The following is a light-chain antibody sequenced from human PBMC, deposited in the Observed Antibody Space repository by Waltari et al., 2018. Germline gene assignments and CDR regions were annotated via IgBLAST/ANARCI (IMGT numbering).Light chain of an antibody. CDR2: DAS. CDR3: CSYAGSYGV. V-gene: IGLV2-11*01. Sequence: QSALTQPRSVSGSPGQSVTISRTGTSSDVGGYNYVSWYQQHPGKAPKFMIYDASNRPSGVPDRFSGSKSGNTAFLTISGLQAEDEADYYCCSYAGSYGVFGGGTKLTVL. J-gene: IGLJ2*01. CDR1: SSDVGGYNY.